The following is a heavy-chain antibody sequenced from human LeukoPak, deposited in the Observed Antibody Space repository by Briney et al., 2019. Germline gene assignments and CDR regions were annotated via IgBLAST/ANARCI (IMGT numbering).Heavy chain of an antibody. CDR2: VYYSGST. V-gene: IGHV4-30-4*01. CDR1: GGSISSGDYY. D-gene: IGHD3-9*01. CDR3: ASTTYDILTGYYHPCYFDY. J-gene: IGHJ4*02. Sequence: PSQTLSLTCTVSGGSISSGDYYWSWIRQPPGKGLEWIGYVYYSGSTYYNPSLKSRVTISVDTSKNQFSLKLSSVTAADTAVYYCASTTYDILTGYYHPCYFDYWGQGTLVTVSS.